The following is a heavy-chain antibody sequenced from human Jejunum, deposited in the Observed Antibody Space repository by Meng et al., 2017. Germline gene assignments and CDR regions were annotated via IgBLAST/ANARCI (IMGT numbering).Heavy chain of an antibody. J-gene: IGHJ6*02. D-gene: IGHD3-3*02. CDR2: MYSGGST. Sequence: GGSLRLSCAASGFSVRNNFMSWVRQAPGEGLEWVSIMYSGGSTFYADSVQGRFIISRDNSKNTLYLQMNSLRGEDTAVYYCALGADYYYFGMDVWGQGTTVTVSS. CDR3: ALGADYYYFGMDV. V-gene: IGHV3-66*02. CDR1: GFSVRNNF.